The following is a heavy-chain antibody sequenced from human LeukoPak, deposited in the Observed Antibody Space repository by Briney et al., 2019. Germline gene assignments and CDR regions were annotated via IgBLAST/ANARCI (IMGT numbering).Heavy chain of an antibody. CDR2: INPNSGGT. CDR1: GYTFTGYY. D-gene: IGHD2-2*01. V-gene: IGHV1-2*02. J-gene: IGHJ5*02. Sequence: ASVTLSCKASGYTFTGYYMHWVRQAPGQGLEWMGWINPNSGGTNYAQKFQGRVTMTRDTSISTAYMELSRLRSDDTAVYYCAREGSTSRNRFDPWGQGTLVTVSS. CDR3: AREGSTSRNRFDP.